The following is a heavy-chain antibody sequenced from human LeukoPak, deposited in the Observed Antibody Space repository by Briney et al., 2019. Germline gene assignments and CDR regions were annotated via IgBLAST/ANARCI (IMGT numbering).Heavy chain of an antibody. CDR1: GDSVSSNSAA. V-gene: IGHV6-1*01. CDR3: ARDRWANWNYVDY. J-gene: IGHJ4*02. D-gene: IGHD1-20*01. Sequence: SQTLSLTCAISGDSVSSNSAAWNWIRQSPSRGLEWLGRTYYRSKWYNDYAVSVKSLITTTPDTSQNQFSLQLNSVTPEDTAVYYCARDRWANWNYVDYWGQGTLVTVSS. CDR2: TYYRSKWYN.